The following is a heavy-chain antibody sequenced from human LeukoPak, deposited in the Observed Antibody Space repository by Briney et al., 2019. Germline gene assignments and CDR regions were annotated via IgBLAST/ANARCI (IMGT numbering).Heavy chain of an antibody. V-gene: IGHV3-33*01. D-gene: IGHD6-19*01. Sequence: SGGSLRLSCAASGFTFSSYGMHWVRQAPGKGLEWVAVIWYDGSNKYYADSVKGRFTISRDNSKNTLYLQMNSLRAEDTAVYYCARGYSSGWYYFDYWGQGTLVTVSS. CDR1: GFTFSSYG. CDR2: IWYDGSNK. J-gene: IGHJ4*02. CDR3: ARGYSSGWYYFDY.